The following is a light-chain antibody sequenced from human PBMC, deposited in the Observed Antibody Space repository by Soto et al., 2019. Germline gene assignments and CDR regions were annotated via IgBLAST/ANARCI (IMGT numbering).Light chain of an antibody. V-gene: IGKV3-20*01. J-gene: IGKJ3*01. CDR3: QQFGDSQCT. Sequence: EIVLTPSPGTLSLSPGERGTLSCRASQRVSSSYLAWFQQRPGQAPRLLNYSASSRATGIPDRFSGSGSGRDFTLTISRLEPEDSAVYYCQQFGDSQCTFGPGTKVDIK. CDR1: QRVSSSY. CDR2: SAS.